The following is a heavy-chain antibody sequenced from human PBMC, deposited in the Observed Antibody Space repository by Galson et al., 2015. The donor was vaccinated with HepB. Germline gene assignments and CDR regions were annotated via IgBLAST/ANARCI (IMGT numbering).Heavy chain of an antibody. D-gene: IGHD3-16*01. CDR2: IYSGGST. CDR1: GFTVSSNY. CDR3: ARVGVSHYYYYYGMDV. J-gene: IGHJ6*02. Sequence: SLRLSCAASGFTVSSNYISWVRQAPGKGLEWVSVIYSGGSTYYADSVKGRFTISRHNSKNTLYLQMNSLRAEDTAVYYCARVGVSHYYYYYGMDVWGQGTTVTVSS. V-gene: IGHV3-53*04.